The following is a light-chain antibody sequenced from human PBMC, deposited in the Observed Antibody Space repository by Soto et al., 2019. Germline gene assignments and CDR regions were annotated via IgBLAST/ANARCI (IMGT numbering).Light chain of an antibody. Sequence: IVMTQSAATLSVSPGERATLSCRASQRVSSNLAWYQQKPGQAPRLLIYGASTRATGIPARFSGSGSGTEFTLTISSLQSEDFAVYYCQQYNNWLWTFGQGTKVEIK. CDR3: QQYNNWLWT. V-gene: IGKV3-15*01. CDR1: QRVSSN. J-gene: IGKJ1*01. CDR2: GAS.